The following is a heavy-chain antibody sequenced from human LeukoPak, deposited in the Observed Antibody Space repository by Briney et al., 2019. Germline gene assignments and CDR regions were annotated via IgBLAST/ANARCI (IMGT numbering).Heavy chain of an antibody. V-gene: IGHV4-39*07. CDR2: SYYSGST. D-gene: IGHD3-10*01. CDR1: GGSISSSSYY. J-gene: IGHJ4*02. Sequence: PSETLSLTCTVSGGSISSSSYYWGWIRQPPGKGLEWLRSSYYSGSTYYNPSLKSRVTISVDPSKNQFSLKLTSVIAADTAVYYCARAGWFGELYGPLDFWGQGTLVSVSS. CDR3: ARAGWFGELYGPLDF.